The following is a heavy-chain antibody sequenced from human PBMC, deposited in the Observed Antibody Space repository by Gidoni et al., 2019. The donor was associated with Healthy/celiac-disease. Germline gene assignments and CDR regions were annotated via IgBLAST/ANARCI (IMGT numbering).Heavy chain of an antibody. J-gene: IGHJ5*02. D-gene: IGHD3-16*01. CDR2: INPSGGST. Sequence: TFTSYYMHWVRQAPGQGLEWIGIINPSGGSTSYAQKFQGRVTMTRDTSTSTVYMELSSLRSEDTAVYYCAREGLQAGLGSWFDPWGQGTLVTVSS. CDR1: TFTSYY. V-gene: IGHV1-46*01. CDR3: AREGLQAGLGSWFDP.